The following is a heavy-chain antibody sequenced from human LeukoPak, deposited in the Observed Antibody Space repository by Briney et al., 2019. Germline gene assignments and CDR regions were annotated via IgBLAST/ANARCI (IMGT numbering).Heavy chain of an antibody. V-gene: IGHV1-18*01. J-gene: IGHJ5*02. CDR1: GYTFTSYG. Sequence: ASVKVSCKASGYTFTSYGISWVRQAPGQGLEWRGWISAYNGNTNYAQKLQGRVTMTTDTSTSTAYMELRSLRSDDTAVYYCARAAPSITIFGVVIKEYNWFDPWGQGTLVTVSS. CDR3: ARAAPSITIFGVVIKEYNWFDP. CDR2: ISAYNGNT. D-gene: IGHD3-3*01.